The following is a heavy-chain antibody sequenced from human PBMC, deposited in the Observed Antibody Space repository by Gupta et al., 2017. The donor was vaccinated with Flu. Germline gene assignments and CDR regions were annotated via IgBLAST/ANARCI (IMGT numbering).Heavy chain of an antibody. CDR3: ATVTSGC. V-gene: IGHV3-74*03. CDR1: SCY. J-gene: IGHJ4*02. D-gene: IGHD4-17*01. CDR2: INPDGSST. Sequence: SCYLQWVRQATGKGLVWVSRINPDGSSTTYAESVKGRFTISRDNAKNTLYLQMNSLGDDDTAVYYCATVTSGCWGQGTLVTVSS.